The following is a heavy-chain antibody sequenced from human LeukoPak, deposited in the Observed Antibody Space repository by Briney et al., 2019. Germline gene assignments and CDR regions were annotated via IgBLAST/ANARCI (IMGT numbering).Heavy chain of an antibody. CDR1: GGSISSSSYY. Sequence: PSETLSLTCTVSGGSISSSSYYWGWIRQPPGKGLEWIGSIYYSGSTYYNPSLKSRVTISVDTSKNQFSLKLSSVTAADTAVYYCARHDSDYDILTGYVPYYFDYWGQGTLVTVSS. J-gene: IGHJ4*02. V-gene: IGHV4-39*01. CDR3: ARHDSDYDILTGYVPYYFDY. CDR2: IYYSGST. D-gene: IGHD3-9*01.